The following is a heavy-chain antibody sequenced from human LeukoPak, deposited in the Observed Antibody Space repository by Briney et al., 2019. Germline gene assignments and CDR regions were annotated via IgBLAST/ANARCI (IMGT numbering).Heavy chain of an antibody. D-gene: IGHD3-10*01. Sequence: GGSLRLSCAASGFTFSSYAMSWVRQAPGKGLEWVSGISGSGGSTYYADSVNGRFTISRNNSKNTLYLQMNSLRAEDTAVYYCAKLWFGELLSPDAFDIWGQGTMVTVSS. CDR2: ISGSGGST. J-gene: IGHJ3*02. CDR3: AKLWFGELLSPDAFDI. CDR1: GFTFSSYA. V-gene: IGHV3-23*01.